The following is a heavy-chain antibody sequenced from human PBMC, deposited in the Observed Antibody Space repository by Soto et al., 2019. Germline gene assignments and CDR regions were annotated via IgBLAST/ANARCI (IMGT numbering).Heavy chain of an antibody. CDR2: INTSGGST. Sequence: QVQLVQSGAEVKKPGASVKVSCKASGYTFTSYYMHWVRQAPGQGLEWMGIINTSGGSTSYAQKIQGRVTMTRDTSTSTVYMELSSLRSEDTAVYYCASQPNANYYDSSGWGAWGQGTLVTVSS. V-gene: IGHV1-46*01. D-gene: IGHD3-22*01. J-gene: IGHJ4*02. CDR3: ASQPNANYYDSSGWGA. CDR1: GYTFTSYY.